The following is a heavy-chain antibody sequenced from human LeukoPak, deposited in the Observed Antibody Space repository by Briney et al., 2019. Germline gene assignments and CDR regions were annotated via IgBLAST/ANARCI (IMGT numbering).Heavy chain of an antibody. CDR3: ASSWDGYNSPFDY. D-gene: IGHD5-24*01. J-gene: IGHJ4*02. CDR2: IIPIFGTA. Sequence: SVKVSCKASGGTLSSYAISWVRQAPGQGLEWMGGIIPIFGTANYAQKFQGRVTITTDESTSTAYMELSSLRSEDTAVYYCASSWDGYNSPFDYWGQGTLVTVSS. V-gene: IGHV1-69*05. CDR1: GGTLSSYA.